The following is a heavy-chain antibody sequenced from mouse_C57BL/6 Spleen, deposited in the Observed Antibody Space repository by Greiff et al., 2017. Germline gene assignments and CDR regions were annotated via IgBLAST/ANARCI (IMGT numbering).Heavy chain of an antibody. CDR2: ISSGSSTI. D-gene: IGHD2-5*01. V-gene: IGHV5-17*01. CDR1: GFTFSDYG. CDR3: AREGDSNSWYFDV. Sequence: VQLKESGGGLVKPGGSLKLSCAASGFTFSDYGMHWVRQAPEKGLEWVAYISSGSSTIYYADTVKGRFTISRDNAKNTLFLQMTSLRSEDTAIYYCAREGDSNSWYFDVWGPGTTLTVSS. J-gene: IGHJ1*01.